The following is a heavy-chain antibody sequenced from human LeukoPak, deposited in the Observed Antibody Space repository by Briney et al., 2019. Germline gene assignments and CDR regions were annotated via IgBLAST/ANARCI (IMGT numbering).Heavy chain of an antibody. Sequence: SETLSLTCAVYGGSFSGYYWSWIRQPPGKGLEWIGEINHSGSTNYNPSLKSRVTISVDTSKNQFSLKLSSVTAADTAVYYCARNSDYWGQGTLVTVSS. CDR2: INHSGST. CDR1: GGSFSGYY. J-gene: IGHJ4*02. D-gene: IGHD2-21*01. CDR3: ARNSDY. V-gene: IGHV4-34*01.